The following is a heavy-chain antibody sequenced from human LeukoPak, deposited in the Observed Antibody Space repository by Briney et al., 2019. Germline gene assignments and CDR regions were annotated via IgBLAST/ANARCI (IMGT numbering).Heavy chain of an antibody. CDR2: IRSKANSYAT. D-gene: IGHD3-22*01. CDR3: TRHPPRAEGWYYYDSSGYSP. Sequence: GGSLRLTCAASGFTFSSYAMHWVRQASGKGLEWVGRIRSKANSYATAYAASVKGRFTISRDDSKNTAYLQMNSLKTEDTAVYYCTRHPPRAEGWYYYDSSGYSPWGQGTLVTVSS. CDR1: GFTFSSYA. J-gene: IGHJ5*02. V-gene: IGHV3-73*01.